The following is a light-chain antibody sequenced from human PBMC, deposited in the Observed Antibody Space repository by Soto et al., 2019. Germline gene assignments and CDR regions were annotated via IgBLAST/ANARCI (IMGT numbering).Light chain of an antibody. J-gene: IGKJ1*01. CDR2: ETS. CDR1: QTISSW. Sequence: DIQLTQSPSTLSASVGDRVTITCRASQTISSWLAWYQQKPGKAPNLLIYETSNLESGVPSRFSGSGSGTEFPLTISSLQPDDFADYYCQSYNDYCWKFGQGTKVEIK. V-gene: IGKV1-5*03. CDR3: QSYNDYCWK.